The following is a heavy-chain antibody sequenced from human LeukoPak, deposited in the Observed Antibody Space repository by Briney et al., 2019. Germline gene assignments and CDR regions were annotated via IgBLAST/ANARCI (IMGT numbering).Heavy chain of an antibody. CDR1: GFTFSSYA. V-gene: IGHV3-23*01. CDR3: AKGGSSGWYHLDF. J-gene: IGHJ4*02. D-gene: IGHD6-19*01. CDR2: ISGSGGST. Sequence: GGSLRLTCAASGFTFSSYAMSWVRQAPGKGLEWVSAISGSGGSTYYADSVKGRFTISRDNSKNTLYLQMNSLRAEDTAVYYCAKGGSSGWYHLDFWGQGTLVTVSS.